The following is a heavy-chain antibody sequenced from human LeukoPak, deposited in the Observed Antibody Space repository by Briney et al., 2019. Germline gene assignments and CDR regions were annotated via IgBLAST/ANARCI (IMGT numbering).Heavy chain of an antibody. J-gene: IGHJ6*03. V-gene: IGHV4-4*07. CDR1: GGSISRYY. CDR3: ARDRRGSSNLAYYYYHMDV. CDR2: IYTSGST. Sequence: KASETLSLTCTVSGGSISRYYWSWIRQPAGRGLEWMGRIYTSGSTNSTPSPKGRVTMSVHTSQHQLSLKLGSVTAAATAVYYCARDRRGSSNLAYYYYHMDVWGKGTTVTVS. D-gene: IGHD6-6*01.